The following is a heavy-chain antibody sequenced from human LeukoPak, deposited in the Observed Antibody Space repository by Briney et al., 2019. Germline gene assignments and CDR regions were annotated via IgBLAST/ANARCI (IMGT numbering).Heavy chain of an antibody. CDR2: IYYSGST. V-gene: IGHV4-59*01. D-gene: IGHD1-26*01. Sequence: SETLSLTCTVSGDSISNYYWNWIRQPPGKGLEWLGYIYYSGSTNYNPSLKSRVTISINTSKNQFSLKLNSVTAADTAIYYCATSYSGSYNDAFDIWGQGTMITVSS. CDR3: ATSYSGSYNDAFDI. CDR1: GDSISNYY. J-gene: IGHJ3*02.